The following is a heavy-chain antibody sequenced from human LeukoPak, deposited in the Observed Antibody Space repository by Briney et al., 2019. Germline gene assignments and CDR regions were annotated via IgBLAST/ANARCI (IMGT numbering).Heavy chain of an antibody. CDR1: GGSISSGSYC. Sequence: PSQTLSLTCTVSGGSISSGSYCWSWIRQPAGKGLEWIGRIYTTGSTNYNPSLKSRVTISVDTSKNQFSLKLSSVTAADTAVYYCARVYYSNSYDYWYFDLWGRGTLVTVSS. J-gene: IGHJ2*01. CDR3: ARVYYSNSYDYWYFDL. V-gene: IGHV4-61*02. D-gene: IGHD6-13*01. CDR2: IYTTGST.